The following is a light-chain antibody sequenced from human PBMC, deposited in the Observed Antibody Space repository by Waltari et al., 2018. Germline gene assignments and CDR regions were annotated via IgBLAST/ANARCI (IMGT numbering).Light chain of an antibody. CDR1: SSDVGSYNR. Sequence: QSALTQPPSVSGSPGQSVTISCTGTSSDVGSYNRFSWYQQPPGTAPKLMIYEVSNRPSWVPDRFSGSTSGNTASLTIAGLQAEDEADYYCSSYTSSSTVVFGGGTKLTVL. CDR2: EVS. V-gene: IGLV2-18*02. J-gene: IGLJ2*01. CDR3: SSYTSSSTVV.